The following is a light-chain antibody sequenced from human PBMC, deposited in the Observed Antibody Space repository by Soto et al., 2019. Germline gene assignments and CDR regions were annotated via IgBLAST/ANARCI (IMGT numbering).Light chain of an antibody. CDR3: QQRGNWPPT. CDR1: QSVSSG. V-gene: IGKV3-15*01. Sequence: EMVMTQSPATLSVSPGERATLSCRASQSVSSGLAWYQQKPGQAPRLLIYDASTRATGISARFSGSGSGTEFTLTISSLQSEAFAVYYCQQRGNWPPTFGQGTRLENK. J-gene: IGKJ5*01. CDR2: DAS.